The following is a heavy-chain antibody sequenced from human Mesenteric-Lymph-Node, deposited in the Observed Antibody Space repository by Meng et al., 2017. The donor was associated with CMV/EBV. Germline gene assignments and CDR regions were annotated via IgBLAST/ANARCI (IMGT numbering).Heavy chain of an antibody. V-gene: IGHV1-2*02. J-gene: IGHJ6*02. Sequence: ASVKVSCKASGYTFTGYYMHWVRQAPGQGLEWMGWINPNSGGTNYAQKFQGRVTMTRNTSISTAYMELSSLRSEDTAVYYCARVPLVCSSTSCSPLLGMDVWGQGTTVTVSS. CDR2: INPNSGGT. CDR1: GYTFTGYY. D-gene: IGHD2-2*01. CDR3: ARVPLVCSSTSCSPLLGMDV.